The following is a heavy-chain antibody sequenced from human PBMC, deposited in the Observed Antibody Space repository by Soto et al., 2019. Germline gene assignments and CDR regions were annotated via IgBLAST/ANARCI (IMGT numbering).Heavy chain of an antibody. CDR3: AAGLDEQDSYYGMDV. J-gene: IGHJ6*02. Sequence: QLQLQESGSGLVKPSQTLSLTCAVSGGSISSGGYSWSWIRQPPGKGLEWIGYIYHSGSTYYNPSLKSRVTIAAARSKNQFSLKLSSVTAADTAVYYCAAGLDEQDSYYGMDVWGQGTTVTVSS. CDR2: IYHSGST. V-gene: IGHV4-30-2*01. CDR1: GGSISSGGYS. D-gene: IGHD1-1*01.